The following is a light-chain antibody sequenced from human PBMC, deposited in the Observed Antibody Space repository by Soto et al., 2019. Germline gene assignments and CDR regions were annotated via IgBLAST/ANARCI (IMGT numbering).Light chain of an antibody. CDR3: SSYTSSNTFV. CDR2: DVS. V-gene: IGLV2-14*03. J-gene: IGLJ1*01. Sequence: QSALTQPASVSGSPGQSITISCTGTSSDVGSYNYVSWYQQHPGKAPKLMIYDVSDRPSGVSNRFSGSKSGNTASLTISRLQAEDEADYYCSSYTSSNTFVFGPGTKVTVL. CDR1: SSDVGSYNY.